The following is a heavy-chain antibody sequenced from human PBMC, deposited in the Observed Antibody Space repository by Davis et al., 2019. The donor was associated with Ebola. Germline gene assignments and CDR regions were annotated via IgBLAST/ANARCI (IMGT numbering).Heavy chain of an antibody. J-gene: IGHJ4*02. CDR1: GFTFGSYG. CDR2: ISYDGSDK. V-gene: IGHV3-30*03. D-gene: IGHD3-16*01. CDR3: EGCIISGCY. Sequence: PGGSLRLSCAASGFTFGSYGMHWVRQAPGKGLEWVAVISYDGSDKYYADSVRGRFTISRDNARNTLYLEMNSLSVEDTAVYYCEGCIISGCYWGQGTLVSVSS.